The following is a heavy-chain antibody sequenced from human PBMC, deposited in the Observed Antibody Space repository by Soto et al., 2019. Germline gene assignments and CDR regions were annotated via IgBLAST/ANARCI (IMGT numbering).Heavy chain of an antibody. CDR3: AREKPYSSSWYHDY. Sequence: SETLSLTCAVYGGSFSGYYWSWIRQPPGKGLEWIGDINQSGSTNYNPSLKSRVTISVDTSKNQFSLKLSSVTAADTAVYYCAREKPYSSSWYHDYWGQGTLVTVSS. D-gene: IGHD6-13*01. CDR2: INQSGST. J-gene: IGHJ4*02. V-gene: IGHV4-34*01. CDR1: GGSFSGYY.